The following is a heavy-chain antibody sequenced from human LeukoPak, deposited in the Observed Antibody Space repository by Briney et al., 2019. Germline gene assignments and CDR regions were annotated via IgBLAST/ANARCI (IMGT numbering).Heavy chain of an antibody. CDR3: VRRSSGWSFDF. CDR2: ISYNGGST. Sequence: GGSLRLSRSASGFTFSTYGMQWVRQAPGKGLEYVSTISYNGGSTFYVDSVKGRFTISRDNSQNTLYLQMSSLRVDGTAMYYCVRRSSGWSFDFWGQGTLVTVSS. D-gene: IGHD6-19*01. J-gene: IGHJ4*02. V-gene: IGHV3-64D*06. CDR1: GFTFSTYG.